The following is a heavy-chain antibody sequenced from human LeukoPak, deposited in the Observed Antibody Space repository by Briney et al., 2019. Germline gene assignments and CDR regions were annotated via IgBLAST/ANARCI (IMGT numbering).Heavy chain of an antibody. Sequence: GESLQISCKGSGYSFTSYWIGWVRQMPGKGLEWMGIIYPGDSDTRYSPSFQGQVTISADKSISTAYLQWSSLKASDTAMYYCARLSYDSSGYGGDAFDIWGQGTMVTVSS. D-gene: IGHD3-22*01. CDR2: IYPGDSDT. J-gene: IGHJ3*02. V-gene: IGHV5-51*01. CDR3: ARLSYDSSGYGGDAFDI. CDR1: GYSFTSYW.